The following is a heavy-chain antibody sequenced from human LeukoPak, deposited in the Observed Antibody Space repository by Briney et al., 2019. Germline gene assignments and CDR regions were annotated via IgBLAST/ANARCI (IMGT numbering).Heavy chain of an antibody. V-gene: IGHV3-33*01. Sequence: PGRSLRLSCAASGFTFSNYAMDWVRQVPGKGLEWVAVLWYDGSNKYYADSVKGRFTISRDNSKNTLYLQMNSLRADDTAIYYCARNQQLGGHSYYYYGMDVWGQGTTVTVSS. CDR3: ARNQQLGGHSYYYYGMDV. CDR2: LWYDGSNK. J-gene: IGHJ6*02. D-gene: IGHD3-16*01. CDR1: GFTFSNYA.